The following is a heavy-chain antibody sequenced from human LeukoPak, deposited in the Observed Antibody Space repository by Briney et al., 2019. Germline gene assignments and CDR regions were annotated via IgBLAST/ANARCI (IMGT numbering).Heavy chain of an antibody. CDR3: ARDLGVSSGRYLDY. V-gene: IGHV3-33*01. Sequence: PGRSLRLSCAASGFTSSRYGMHWVRQAPGKGLEWVATVYYDGINKFYADSVKGRFTISRDNSKNTLSLQVIRLRAEDTAVYYCARDLGVSSGRYLDYWGQRTLVTVSS. CDR2: VYYDGINK. J-gene: IGHJ4*02. D-gene: IGHD6-19*01. CDR1: GFTSSRYG.